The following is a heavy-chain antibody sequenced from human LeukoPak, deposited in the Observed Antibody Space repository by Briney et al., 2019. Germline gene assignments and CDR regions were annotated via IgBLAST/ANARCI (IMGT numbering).Heavy chain of an antibody. CDR2: ISRSSGST. CDR3: AKDAHPADFWSGYYYHFDY. Sequence: GGSLRLSCAAPGFTYSSYAMSWVRQAPGKGLEWVSAISRSSGSTYYADSVKGRFTISRDNSKNTLYLQMNSLRAEDTAVYYCAKDAHPADFWSGYYYHFDYWGQGTLVTVSS. J-gene: IGHJ4*02. D-gene: IGHD3-3*01. CDR1: GFTYSSYA. V-gene: IGHV3-23*01.